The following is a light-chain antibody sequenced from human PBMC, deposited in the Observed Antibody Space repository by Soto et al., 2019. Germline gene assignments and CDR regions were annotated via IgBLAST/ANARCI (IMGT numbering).Light chain of an antibody. J-gene: IGKJ4*01. Sequence: IVVTQSPATLSVSPGERATLSCRASQSVSSNLAWYQQKPGQAPSLLIYGASTRATGIPARFSGSGSGTEFTLTISSLQSEDFAVYYCQQYNNWPPHTFGGGTKVEIK. CDR3: QQYNNWPPHT. V-gene: IGKV3-15*01. CDR1: QSVSSN. CDR2: GAS.